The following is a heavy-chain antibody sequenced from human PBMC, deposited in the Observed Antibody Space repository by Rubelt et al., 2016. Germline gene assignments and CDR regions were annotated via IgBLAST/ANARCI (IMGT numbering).Heavy chain of an antibody. D-gene: IGHD3-22*01. Sequence: QVQLQQWGTGLLKPSETLSLTCAVYGGSFGGYYWSWIRQPPGKGLEWIGEIHHSGSTIYNPSPQCRLTRSADTSNKPLARKRSPVTAANTAVYYCARGVGQMSPNDNWGQGTLVTVSS. J-gene: IGHJ4*02. V-gene: IGHV4-34*01. CDR2: IHHSGST. CDR3: ARGVGQMSPNDN. CDR1: GGSFGGYY.